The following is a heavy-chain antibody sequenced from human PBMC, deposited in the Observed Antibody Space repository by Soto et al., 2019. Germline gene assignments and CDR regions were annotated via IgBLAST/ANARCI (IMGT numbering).Heavy chain of an antibody. V-gene: IGHV4-39*01. CDR2: IYYSGST. Sequence: SETLSLTCTVSGGSISSSSYYWGWIRQPPGKGLEWIGSIYYSGSTYYNPSLKSRVTISVDTSKNQFSLKLSAVTAADTAVYYCARRPFLGYCSGGSCYSGVWFDPWGQGTLVTVSS. J-gene: IGHJ5*02. CDR3: ARRPFLGYCSGGSCYSGVWFDP. D-gene: IGHD2-15*01. CDR1: GGSISSSSYY.